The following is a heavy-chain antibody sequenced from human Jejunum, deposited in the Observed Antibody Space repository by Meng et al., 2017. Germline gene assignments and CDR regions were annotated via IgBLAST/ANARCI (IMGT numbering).Heavy chain of an antibody. CDR1: GGSISRDY. Sequence: SETLSLTCTVSGGSISRDYWRWVRQPPGKGLEGIGYIHDSGDTKYNPSLKSRVTTSVDTSKNLFSLQLGSVTAADTAVYFCARDNWESKSQHWYFYGMDVWGQGTTVTVSS. V-gene: IGHV4-59*01. CDR2: IHDSGDT. D-gene: IGHD2/OR15-2a*01. J-gene: IGHJ6*02. CDR3: ARDNWESKSQHWYFYGMDV.